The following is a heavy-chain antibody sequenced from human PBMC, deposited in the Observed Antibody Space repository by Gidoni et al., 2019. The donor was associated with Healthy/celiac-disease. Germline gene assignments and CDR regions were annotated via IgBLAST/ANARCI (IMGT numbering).Heavy chain of an antibody. CDR1: GYSFTSYW. CDR2: IDPSDSYT. Sequence: EVQLVQSGAALKKPGESLRISCKGSGYSFTSYWISWVRQLPGKGLEWMGGIDPSDSYTSYSPSFQVHVTISANKSISTAYLQWSSLKASDTAMYYCASVDTGDYWGQGTLVTVSS. CDR3: ASVDTGDY. J-gene: IGHJ4*02. D-gene: IGHD5-18*01. V-gene: IGHV5-10-1*03.